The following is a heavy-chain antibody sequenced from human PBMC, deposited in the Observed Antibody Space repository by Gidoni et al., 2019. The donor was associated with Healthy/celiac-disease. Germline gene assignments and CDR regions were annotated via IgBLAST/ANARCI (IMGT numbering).Heavy chain of an antibody. CDR1: GFTFSDYY. CDR3: AREDPYYGMDV. J-gene: IGHJ6*02. CDR2: ISSSGSTI. V-gene: IGHV3-11*01. Sequence: QVHMVESGGGLVKPGGPLRLSCQASGFTFSDYYMSWIRQAPGKGLEWVSYISSSGSTIYYADSVKGRFTISRDNAKNALYLQMNSLRAEDTAVYYCAREDPYYGMDVWGQGTTVTVSS.